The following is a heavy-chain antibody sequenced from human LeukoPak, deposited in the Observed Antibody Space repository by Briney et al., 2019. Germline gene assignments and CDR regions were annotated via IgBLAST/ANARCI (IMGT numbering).Heavy chain of an antibody. CDR2: ISGSGGST. CDR3: AKGNGDYGRWYYFDY. J-gene: IGHJ4*02. CDR1: GFTFSTYG. Sequence: PGGSLRLSCAASGFTFSTYGMHWVRQAPGKGLEWVSAISGSGGSTYYADSVKGRFTISRDNSKNTLYLQMNSLRAEDTAVYYCAKGNGDYGRWYYFDYWGQGTLVTVSS. V-gene: IGHV3-23*01. D-gene: IGHD4-17*01.